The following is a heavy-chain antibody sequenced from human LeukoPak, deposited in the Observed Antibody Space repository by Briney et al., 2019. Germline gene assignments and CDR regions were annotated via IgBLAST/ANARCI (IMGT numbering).Heavy chain of an antibody. J-gene: IGHJ4*02. D-gene: IGHD3-22*01. CDR3: AKAFGTNGYYQLPIDF. CDR1: GFTFSSYE. CDR2: ISSSGSTI. V-gene: IGHV3-48*03. Sequence: PGGSLRLSCAASGFTFSSYEMNWVRQAPGKGLEWVSYISSSGSTIYYADSVKGRFTTSRGNSKNILYLLLNNLRAEDTALYYCAKAFGTNGYYQLPIDFWGQGTLVTVSA.